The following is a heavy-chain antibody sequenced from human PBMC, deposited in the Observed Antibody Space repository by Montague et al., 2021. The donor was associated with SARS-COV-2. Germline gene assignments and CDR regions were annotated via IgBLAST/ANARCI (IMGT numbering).Heavy chain of an antibody. CDR3: FGEASDRYYFDY. D-gene: IGHD3-10*01. Sequence: SLRLSCAASGFTFSSYVMRWVCQPPGKGLEWVSLICSAGSSTSYADSVKGRFTISRDSSKNTMYLQMNSLRAEDTAVYYCFGEASDRYYFDYWGQGTLVTVSS. J-gene: IGHJ4*02. V-gene: IGHV3-23*03. CDR1: GFTFSSYV. CDR2: ICSAGSST.